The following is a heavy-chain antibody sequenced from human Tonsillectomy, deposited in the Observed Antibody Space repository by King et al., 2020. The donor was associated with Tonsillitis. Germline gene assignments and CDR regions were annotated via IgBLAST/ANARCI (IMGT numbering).Heavy chain of an antibody. CDR1: GFTFDDYA. J-gene: IGHJ5*02. CDR3: AKDRAAAGPEGWFDP. D-gene: IGHD6-13*01. Sequence: VQLVESGGGLVQPGRSLRLSCAASGFTFDDYAMHWVRQAPGKGLEGVSGISWNSGSIGYADSVKGRFTISRDNAKNSLYLQMNSLRAEDTALYYCAKDRAAAGPEGWFDPWGQGTLVTVSS. V-gene: IGHV3-9*01. CDR2: ISWNSGSI.